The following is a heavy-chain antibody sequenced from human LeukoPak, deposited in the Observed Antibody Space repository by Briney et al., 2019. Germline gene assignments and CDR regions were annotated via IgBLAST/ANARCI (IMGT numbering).Heavy chain of an antibody. J-gene: IGHJ6*03. CDR3: AKGDGDYYYYYYMDV. Sequence: GGTLRLSCAASGFTFSSYGMSWVRQAPGKGLEWVSAISGSGGSTYYADSVKGRFTISRDNSKNTLYLQMNSLRAEDTAVYYCAKGDGDYYYYYYMDVWGKGTTVTISS. D-gene: IGHD4-17*01. CDR1: GFTFSSYG. V-gene: IGHV3-23*01. CDR2: ISGSGGST.